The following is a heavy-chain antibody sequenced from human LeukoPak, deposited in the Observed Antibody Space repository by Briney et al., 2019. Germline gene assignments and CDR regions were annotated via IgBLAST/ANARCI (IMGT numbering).Heavy chain of an antibody. CDR2: ISSSSSYI. Sequence: PGGSLRLSCAASGFTFSSYSMNWVRQAPGKGLEWVSSISSSSSYIYYADSVKGRFTISRDNAKNSLYLQMNSLRAEDTAVYYCARSPIVGATMGYYYYYMDVWGKGTTVTVSS. D-gene: IGHD1-26*01. V-gene: IGHV3-21*01. CDR3: ARSPIVGATMGYYYYYMDV. J-gene: IGHJ6*03. CDR1: GFTFSSYS.